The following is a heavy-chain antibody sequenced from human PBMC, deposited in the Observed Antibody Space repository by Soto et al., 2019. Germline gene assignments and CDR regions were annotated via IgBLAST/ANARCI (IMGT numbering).Heavy chain of an antibody. Sequence: QVQLVQSGAEVKKPGASVKVSCKASGYTFTSYGISWVRQAPGQGLEWMGWISAYNGNTNYAQKLQGRVTMTTDTSKSTAYMELRSLRSDDTAVYYCARRSSGTKPDYYYYGMDVWGQGTTVTVSS. CDR3: ARRSSGTKPDYYYYGMDV. CDR1: GYTFTSYG. V-gene: IGHV1-18*01. D-gene: IGHD6-19*01. CDR2: ISAYNGNT. J-gene: IGHJ6*02.